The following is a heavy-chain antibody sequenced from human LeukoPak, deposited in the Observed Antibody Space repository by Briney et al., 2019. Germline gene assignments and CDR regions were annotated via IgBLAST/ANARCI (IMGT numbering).Heavy chain of an antibody. V-gene: IGHV1-2*02. Sequence: ASVKVSCKASGYSFTDKYMHWVRQAPGQGLEWMGRINPKSGGTNYAQKFQGRVTMTRDTSISTAYMELSRLRSDDTAVYYCARSRPTRRPLYYYYYYMDVWGKGTTVTVSS. J-gene: IGHJ6*03. CDR1: GYSFTDKY. CDR3: ARSRPTRRPLYYYYYYMDV. CDR2: INPKSGGT. D-gene: IGHD2-2*01.